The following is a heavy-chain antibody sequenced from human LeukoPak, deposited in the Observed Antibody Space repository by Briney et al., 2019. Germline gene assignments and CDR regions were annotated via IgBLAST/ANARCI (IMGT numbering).Heavy chain of an antibody. Sequence: GGSLRLSCAASGFTFSDYYMNWIRQTPGKGLEWLSYISSSGDTMFYADSVRGRFTISRDNAKNSLYLQMNSLRAEDTAVYYCARAAGYGFDPWGQGTLVTVSS. CDR3: ARAAGYGFDP. CDR2: ISSSGDTM. V-gene: IGHV3-11*01. CDR1: GFTFSDYY. D-gene: IGHD5-12*01. J-gene: IGHJ5*02.